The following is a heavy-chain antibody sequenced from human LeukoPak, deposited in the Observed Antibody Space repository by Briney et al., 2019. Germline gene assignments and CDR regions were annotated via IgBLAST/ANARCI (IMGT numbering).Heavy chain of an antibody. J-gene: IGHJ4*02. Sequence: PGGSLRLSCAASGFTFSSYAMSWVRQAPGKGLEWVSAISSSGGSTYYADSVKGRFTISRDNSKNTLYLQMNSLRAEDTAVYYCAKEPYSGSYRDLDYWGQGTLVTVSS. CDR2: ISSSGGST. D-gene: IGHD1-26*01. CDR3: AKEPYSGSYRDLDY. CDR1: GFTFSSYA. V-gene: IGHV3-23*01.